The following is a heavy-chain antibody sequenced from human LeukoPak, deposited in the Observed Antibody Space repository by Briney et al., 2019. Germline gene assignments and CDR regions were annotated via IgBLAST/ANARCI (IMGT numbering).Heavy chain of an antibody. Sequence: PGGSLRLSCAASGFTFDDYAMHWVRQAPGKGLEWVSLISWDGGSTYYADSVKGRFTISRNNSKNSLYLQMNSLRAEDTALYYCAKDLYSYGLAGLDYWGQGTLVTVSS. CDR3: AKDLYSYGLAGLDY. D-gene: IGHD5-18*01. V-gene: IGHV3-43D*03. CDR2: ISWDGGST. CDR1: GFTFDDYA. J-gene: IGHJ4*02.